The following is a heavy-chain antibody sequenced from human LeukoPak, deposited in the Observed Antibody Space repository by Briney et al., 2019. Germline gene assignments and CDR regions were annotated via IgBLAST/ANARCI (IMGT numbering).Heavy chain of an antibody. CDR2: ISGYNGNT. CDR3: ERSGHCSGNGCYAEGIDY. J-gene: IGHJ4*02. CDR1: GYTFTGNG. V-gene: IGHV1-18*01. Sequence: ASVKVSCKASGYTFTGNGITWVRQAPGQGLEWMGWISGYNGNTAYAQMFQARVTMTTDTSTSTAHTEVTNLRSDDTAIYYCERSGHCSGNGCYAEGIDYWGQGTLVTVSS. D-gene: IGHD2-2*01.